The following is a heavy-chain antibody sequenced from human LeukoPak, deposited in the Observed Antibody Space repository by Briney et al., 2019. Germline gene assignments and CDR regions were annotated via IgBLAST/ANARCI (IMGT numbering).Heavy chain of an antibody. CDR1: GFTFRDYG. CDR3: AKDLDGSGMYGGTDS. J-gene: IGHJ4*02. CDR2: ITASARTT. V-gene: IGHV3-23*01. Sequence: QPGGSLRLSCAASGFTFRDYGMNWVRQAPGKGLEWVSGITASARTTYYADSVKGRFTIYSDNSKNTLSLQMSSLRAEDTAVYYCAKDLDGSGMYGGTDSWGQGTPVTVSS. D-gene: IGHD6-19*01.